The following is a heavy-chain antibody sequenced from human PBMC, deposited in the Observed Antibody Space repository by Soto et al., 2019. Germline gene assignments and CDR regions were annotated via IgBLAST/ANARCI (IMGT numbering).Heavy chain of an antibody. V-gene: IGHV4-4*07. CDR1: GGSISSYY. CDR2: IYTSGST. CDR3: ARDGYSSSWYFIAGWFDP. J-gene: IGHJ5*02. D-gene: IGHD6-13*01. Sequence: SETLSLTGTVSGGSISSYYWSWIRQPAGKGLEWIGRIYTSGSTNYNPSLKSRVTMSVDTSKNQFSLKLSSVTAADTAVYYCARDGYSSSWYFIAGWFDPWGQGTLVTVSS.